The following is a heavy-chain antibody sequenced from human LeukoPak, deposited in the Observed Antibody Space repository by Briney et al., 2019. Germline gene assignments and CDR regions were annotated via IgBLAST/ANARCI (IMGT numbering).Heavy chain of an antibody. CDR1: GYSISSDYF. J-gene: IGHJ4*02. D-gene: IGHD5-18*01. V-gene: IGHV4-38-2*02. CDR2: IFHNGNT. CDR3: ARIEDVTRGYNHAYYFDY. Sequence: PSETLSLTCTVSGYSISSDYFWGWIRQPPGKGLEWIGNIFHNGNTYYNPSLKSRVTMSIDTSKKQFSLKLRTATAADTAVYYCARIEDVTRGYNHAYYFDYWGQGTLVTVSS.